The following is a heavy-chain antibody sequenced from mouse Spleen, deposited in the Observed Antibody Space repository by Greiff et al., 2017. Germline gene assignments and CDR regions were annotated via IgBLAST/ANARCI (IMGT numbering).Heavy chain of an antibody. V-gene: IGHV2-9-1*01. D-gene: IGHD1-1*01. J-gene: IGHJ1*01. CDR1: GFSLTSYA. CDR3: ARSYYYGSSWYFDV. CDR2: IWTGGGT. Sequence: VQGVESGPGLVAPSQSLSITCTVSGFSLTSYAISWVRQPPGKGLEWLGVIWTGGGTNYNSALKSRLSISKDNSKSQVFLKMNSLQTDDTARYYCARSYYYGSSWYFDVWGAGTTVTVSS.